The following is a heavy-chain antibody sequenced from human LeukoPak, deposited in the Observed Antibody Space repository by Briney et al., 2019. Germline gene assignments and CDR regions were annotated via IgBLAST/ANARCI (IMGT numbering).Heavy chain of an antibody. CDR1: GFTFSSYS. D-gene: IGHD4-17*01. Sequence: GGSLRLSCAASGFTFSSYSMNWVRQAPGKGLEWVAFIRYDGSNKYYADSVKGRFTISRDNSKNTLYLQMNSLRAEDTAVYYCALVTVTTSRNFDYWGQGTLVTVSS. J-gene: IGHJ4*02. CDR2: IRYDGSNK. CDR3: ALVTVTTSRNFDY. V-gene: IGHV3-30*02.